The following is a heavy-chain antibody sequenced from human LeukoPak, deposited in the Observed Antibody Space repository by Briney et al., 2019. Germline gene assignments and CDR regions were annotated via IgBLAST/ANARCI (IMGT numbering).Heavy chain of an antibody. CDR3: ARVGCSSTSCYDY. V-gene: IGHV1-69*04. Sequence: SVKVSCKASGGTFSSYAISWVRQAPGQGLEWMGRIIPILGIANYAQKFQGRVTITADKSTSTAYMELSSLRSEDTAVYYCARVGCSSTSCYDYWGQGTLVTVPS. CDR1: GGTFSSYA. CDR2: IIPILGIA. D-gene: IGHD2-2*01. J-gene: IGHJ4*02.